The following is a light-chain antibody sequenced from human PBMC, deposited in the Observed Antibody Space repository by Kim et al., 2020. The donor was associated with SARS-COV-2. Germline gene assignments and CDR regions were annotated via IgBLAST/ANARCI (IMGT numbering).Light chain of an antibody. CDR1: SCNVGSDYG. CDR2: DNT. CDR3: QSYDTSLSHYV. V-gene: IGLV1-40*01. Sequence: QWVTISCTGSSCNVGSDYGVNWYQQYPGTAPKLLINDNTNRPSGVPDRFSGSKTGSSASLAITGLQAEDEADYYCQSYDTSLSHYVFGIGTKVTVL. J-gene: IGLJ1*01.